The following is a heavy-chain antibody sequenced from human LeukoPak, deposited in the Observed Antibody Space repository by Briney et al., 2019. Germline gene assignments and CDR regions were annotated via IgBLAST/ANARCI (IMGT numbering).Heavy chain of an antibody. CDR2: IWDEGSNR. D-gene: IGHD3-16*01. CDR1: GFTFSTYG. CDR3: AREILIPRTNMFVGVHYGMDV. Sequence: GNSLRLSCAASGFTFSTYGMHWVRQAPGKGLEWVAVIWDEGSNRDYAESVKGRFTISRDNSKNALYLQMNSLRAEDTAVYYCAREILIPRTNMFVGVHYGMDVWGQGTTVTVSS. J-gene: IGHJ6*02. V-gene: IGHV3-33*01.